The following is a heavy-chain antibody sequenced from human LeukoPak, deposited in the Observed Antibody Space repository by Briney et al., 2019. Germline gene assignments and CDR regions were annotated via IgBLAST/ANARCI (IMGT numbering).Heavy chain of an antibody. CDR1: GFTFSSYG. Sequence: PGGSLRLSCAASGFTFSSYGMHWVRQAPGKGLEWVAVIWYDGSNKYYADSVKGRFTISRDNSKNTLYLQMNSLRAEDTAVYYCAKEQYSSSWPDYWGQGTLVTGSS. D-gene: IGHD6-13*01. J-gene: IGHJ4*02. CDR3: AKEQYSSSWPDY. V-gene: IGHV3-33*06. CDR2: IWYDGSNK.